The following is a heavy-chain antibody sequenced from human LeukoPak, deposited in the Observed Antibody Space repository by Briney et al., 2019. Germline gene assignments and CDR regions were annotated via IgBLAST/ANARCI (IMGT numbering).Heavy chain of an antibody. J-gene: IGHJ3*02. V-gene: IGHV5-51*01. D-gene: IGHD6-13*01. CDR3: ARHRQQQLSNTFDI. CDR2: IYPGDSDT. CDR1: YW. Sequence: YWIGWVRPMPGKGLDWMGIIYPGDSDTRYSPSFQGQVTISADKSISTAYLQWSSLKASDTAIYYCARHRQQQLSNTFDIWGQGTMVTVSS.